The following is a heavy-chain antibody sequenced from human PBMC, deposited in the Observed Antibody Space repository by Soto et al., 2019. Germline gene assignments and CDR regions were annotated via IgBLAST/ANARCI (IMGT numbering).Heavy chain of an antibody. CDR1: GFTFSRYA. Sequence: PWVSMSLSCAASGFTFSRYALHQLNKAPGKGLEWVSAISGSGGSTYFADSVKGRFAISRDNAKNSLYLQMNSLRAEDTAVYYCARRQVEPRATGYFDYWGQGTLVTVSS. J-gene: IGHJ4*02. V-gene: IGHV3-23*01. CDR2: ISGSGGST. CDR3: ARRQVEPRATGYFDY. D-gene: IGHD6-25*01.